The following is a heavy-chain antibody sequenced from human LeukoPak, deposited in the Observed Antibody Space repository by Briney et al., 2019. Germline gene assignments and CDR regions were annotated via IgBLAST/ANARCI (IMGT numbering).Heavy chain of an antibody. CDR2: TYYRSKWST. D-gene: IGHD7-27*01. V-gene: IGHV6-1*01. CDR1: GDSVSSNSGA. CDR3: TRWYWGRGFDI. Sequence: SQTLSLTCAISGDSVSSNSGAWNWIGQSPSRGLEWLGRTYYRSKWSTDYAVSVKSRITINPDTSKNQFSLQLNSVTPEDTALYYCTRWYWGRGFDIWGQGTMVTVSS. J-gene: IGHJ3*02.